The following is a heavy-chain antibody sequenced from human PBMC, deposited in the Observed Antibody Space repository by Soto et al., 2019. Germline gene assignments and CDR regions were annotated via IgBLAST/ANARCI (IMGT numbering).Heavy chain of an antibody. D-gene: IGHD3-22*01. CDR1: AGILRPSEYY. V-gene: IGHV4-39*01. CDR2: ISYSGST. J-gene: IGHJ6*01. CDR3: SSYYYDSRGYYY. Sequence: VSAGILRPSEYYWGWIRQPPGKGLEWIGSISYSGSTYFNPSLKSRVTISVDTSKNQFSLKLSSVTAVDTAVYYCSSYYYDSRGYYY.